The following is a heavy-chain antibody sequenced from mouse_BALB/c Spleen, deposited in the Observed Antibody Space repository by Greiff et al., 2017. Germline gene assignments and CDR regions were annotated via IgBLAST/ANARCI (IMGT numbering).Heavy chain of an antibody. CDR1: GYTFTSYT. Sequence: QVQLQQSGAELARPGASVKMSCKASGYTFTSYTMHWVKQRPGQGLEWIEYINPSSGYTNYNQKFKDKATLTADKSSSTAYMQLSSLTSEDSAVCYCAAYGNYVDDWGQGTTLTVSS. D-gene: IGHD2-1*01. CDR2: INPSSGYT. CDR3: AAYGNYVDD. V-gene: IGHV1-4*01. J-gene: IGHJ2*01.